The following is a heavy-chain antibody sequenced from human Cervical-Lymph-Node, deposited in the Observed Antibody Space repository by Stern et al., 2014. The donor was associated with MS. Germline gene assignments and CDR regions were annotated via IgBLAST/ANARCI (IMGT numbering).Heavy chain of an antibody. CDR1: GGTFSSYA. Sequence: MQLVESGAEVKKPGSSVKVSCKASGGTFSSYAISWVRQAPGQGLEWMGGSILFLGTPTYAQKFQGRVPITADESTSTAYMKLSSLRSEDTAVYYCARKSLRGMDVWGQGTTVTVSS. D-gene: IGHD4-17*01. CDR3: ARKSLRGMDV. V-gene: IGHV1-69*01. CDR2: SILFLGTP. J-gene: IGHJ6*02.